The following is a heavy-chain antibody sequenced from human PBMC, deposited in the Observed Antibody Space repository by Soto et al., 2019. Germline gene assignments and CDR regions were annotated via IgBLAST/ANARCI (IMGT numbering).Heavy chain of an antibody. CDR3: AGESGSSGYGFWAFDY. CDR2: IYYSGST. J-gene: IGHJ4*02. CDR1: GGSISSGGYC. V-gene: IGHV4-31*03. Sequence: PSETLSLTCTVSGGSISSGGYCWSWIRQHPGKGLEWIGYIYYSGSTYYNPSLKSRVTISVDTSKNQFSLKLSSVTAADTAVYYCAGESGSSGYGFWAFDYWGQGTLVTVSS. D-gene: IGHD3-22*01.